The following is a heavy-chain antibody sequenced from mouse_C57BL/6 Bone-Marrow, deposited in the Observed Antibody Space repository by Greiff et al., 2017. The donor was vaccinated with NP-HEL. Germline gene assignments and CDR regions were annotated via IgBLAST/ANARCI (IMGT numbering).Heavy chain of an antibody. D-gene: IGHD5-1-1*01. CDR1: GYTFTGYW. Sequence: VQLQQSGAELMKPGASVKLSCTATGYTFTGYWIEWVKQRPGHGLEWIGEILTGSGSTNYNEKFKGKATFTADTSSNTAYMQLSSLTTEDSASDYCERDTPCYYAMDYWGQGTSVTVSS. J-gene: IGHJ4*01. CDR2: ILTGSGST. V-gene: IGHV1-9*01. CDR3: ERDTPCYYAMDY.